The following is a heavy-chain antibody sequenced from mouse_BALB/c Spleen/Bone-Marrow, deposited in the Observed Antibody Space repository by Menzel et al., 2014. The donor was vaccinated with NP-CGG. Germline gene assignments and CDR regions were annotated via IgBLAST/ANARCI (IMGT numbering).Heavy chain of an antibody. Sequence: VQVVESGPGLVAPSQSLSITCTVSGFSLTSYGVHWVRQPPGKGLEWLGIVGAGGSTNYNSALMSRLSISKDNSKSQVFLKMNRLQTDDTAMYYCARDSYYYGSSLWYFDVWGAGTTVTVSS. CDR2: VGAGGST. V-gene: IGHV2-9*02. CDR3: ARDSYYYGSSLWYFDV. J-gene: IGHJ1*01. CDR1: GFSLTSYG. D-gene: IGHD1-1*01.